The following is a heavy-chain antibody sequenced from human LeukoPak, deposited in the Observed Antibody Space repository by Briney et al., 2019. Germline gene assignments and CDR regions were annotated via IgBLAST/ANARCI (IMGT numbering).Heavy chain of an antibody. V-gene: IGHV1-2*06. CDR3: ARDGYDFWSGYNYCYYGMDV. D-gene: IGHD3-3*01. Sequence: ASVKVSCKASGYTFTGYYMHWVRQAPGQGLEWMGRINPNSGGTNYAQKFQGRVTMTRDTSISTAYMELSRLRSDDTAVYYCARDGYDFWSGYNYCYYGMDVWGQGTTVTVSS. J-gene: IGHJ6*02. CDR1: GYTFTGYY. CDR2: INPNSGGT.